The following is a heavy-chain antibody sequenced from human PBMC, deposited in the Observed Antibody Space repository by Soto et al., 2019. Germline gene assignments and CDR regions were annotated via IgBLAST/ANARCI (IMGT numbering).Heavy chain of an antibody. D-gene: IGHD5-18*01. Sequence: QVQLVESGGGVVQPGRSLRLSCAASGFTFSSYAMHWVRQAPGKGLEWVAVISYDGSNKYYADSVKGRFTISRDNSKNTLYLQMNSLRAEDKDVYYCARDRRRGTAMVLPVGMEVWGQGTTVTVSS. CDR3: ARDRRRGTAMVLPVGMEV. J-gene: IGHJ6*02. CDR1: GFTFSSYA. V-gene: IGHV3-30-3*01. CDR2: ISYDGSNK.